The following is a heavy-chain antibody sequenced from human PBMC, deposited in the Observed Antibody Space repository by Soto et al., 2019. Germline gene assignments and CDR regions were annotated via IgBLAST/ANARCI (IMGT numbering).Heavy chain of an antibody. CDR2: IYYSGST. D-gene: IGHD6-19*01. CDR1: GGSISSYY. V-gene: IGHV4-59*01. Sequence: SETLSLTCTVSGGSISSYYWSWIRQPPGKGLEWIGYIYYSGSTNYNPSLKSRVTISVDTSKNQFSLKLSSVTAADTAVYYCARVYSSGWYPGGDAFDIWGQGTMVTVSS. CDR3: ARVYSSGWYPGGDAFDI. J-gene: IGHJ3*02.